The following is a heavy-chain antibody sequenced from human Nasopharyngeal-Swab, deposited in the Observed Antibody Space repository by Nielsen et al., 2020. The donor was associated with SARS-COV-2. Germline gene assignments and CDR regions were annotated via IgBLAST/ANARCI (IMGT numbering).Heavy chain of an antibody. Sequence: GESLKISCAASGFTFSDYYMSWIRQAPGKGLEWVSYISSSGSTLYYADSVKGRFTISRDNAKNSLYLQMNSLRAEDTAVYYCARDARGKIVGATKEDYWGQGTLVTVSS. V-gene: IGHV3-11*04. CDR2: ISSSGSTL. D-gene: IGHD1-26*01. CDR3: ARDARGKIVGATKEDY. J-gene: IGHJ4*02. CDR1: GFTFSDYY.